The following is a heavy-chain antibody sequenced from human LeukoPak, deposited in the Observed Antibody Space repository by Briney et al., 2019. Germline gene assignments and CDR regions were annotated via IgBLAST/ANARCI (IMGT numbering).Heavy chain of an antibody. J-gene: IGHJ4*02. CDR2: ISAYNGDT. Sequence: GASVKVSCKASGYTFTSYSITWVRQAPGQGLEWMGWISAYNGDTKYAQKLQGRVTMTTDTSTNSAYMELRSLRSDDTAVYYCGRVDMATTKDYWGQGTLVTVSS. CDR1: GYTFTSYS. V-gene: IGHV1-18*01. D-gene: IGHD5-24*01. CDR3: GRVDMATTKDY.